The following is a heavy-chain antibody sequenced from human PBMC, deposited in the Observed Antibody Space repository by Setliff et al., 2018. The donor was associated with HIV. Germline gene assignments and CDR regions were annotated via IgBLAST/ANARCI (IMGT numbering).Heavy chain of an antibody. CDR1: GFTFSHAW. V-gene: IGHV3-49*04. D-gene: IGHD6-19*01. CDR3: TRQNLQWLGYFDY. Sequence: PGGSLRLSCVGSGFTFSHAWMSWVRQAPGKGLEWVGSIRSKVYGGTTEYAASVKGRFTIARDDSKTIAYLQMKSLKTEDTAVYYCTRQNLQWLGYFDYWGQGSLVTVSS. J-gene: IGHJ4*02. CDR2: IRSKVYGGTT.